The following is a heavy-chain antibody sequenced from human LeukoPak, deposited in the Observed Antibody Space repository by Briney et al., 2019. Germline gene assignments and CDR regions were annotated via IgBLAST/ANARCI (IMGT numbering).Heavy chain of an antibody. CDR1: GGSISSSSYY. D-gene: IGHD2-21*01. Sequence: KPSETLSLTCTVSGGSISSSSYYWGWIRQPPGKGLEWIGSIYTSGSTNYNPSLKSRVTISIDTTKNQFSLKLSSMTAADTAVYYCARGVYCGATNCPTFVSPRFDPWGQGALVTVSA. CDR2: IYTSGST. J-gene: IGHJ5*02. V-gene: IGHV4-39*07. CDR3: ARGVYCGATNCPTFVSPRFDP.